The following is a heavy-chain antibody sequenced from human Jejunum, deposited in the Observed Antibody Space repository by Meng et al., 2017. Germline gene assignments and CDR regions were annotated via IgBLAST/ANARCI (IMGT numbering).Heavy chain of an antibody. CDR2: ISGGTGYI. CDR3: ARAEMETRFDS. CDR1: GFTFSSHT. J-gene: IGHJ4*02. D-gene: IGHD2-8*01. Sequence: VHLVESGGGLGKPGGALSLSCAASGFTFSSHTMNWVRQAPGKGLEWVSSISGGTGYIYYADSVKGRFTISRDNAKNSLYLHMNSLRAEDTAVYFCARAEMETRFDSWGLGTLVTVSS. V-gene: IGHV3-21*01.